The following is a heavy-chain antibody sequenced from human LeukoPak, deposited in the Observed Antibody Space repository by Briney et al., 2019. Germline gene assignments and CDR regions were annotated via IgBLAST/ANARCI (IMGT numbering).Heavy chain of an antibody. V-gene: IGHV3-21*06. Sequence: GGSLRLSCAASGFTFSSYSMSWVRQPPGKGLEWVSSISTSSSYKYYADSLKGRFTISRDNAKNLLYLEMNSLRAEDTAVYYCAKDERCQGAAMGSCEMDVWGQGTTVTVSS. CDR3: AKDERCQGAAMGSCEMDV. D-gene: IGHD5-18*01. CDR2: ISTSSSYK. CDR1: GFTFSSYS. J-gene: IGHJ6*02.